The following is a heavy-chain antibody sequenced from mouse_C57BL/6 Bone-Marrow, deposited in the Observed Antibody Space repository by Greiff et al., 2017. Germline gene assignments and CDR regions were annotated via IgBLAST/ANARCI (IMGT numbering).Heavy chain of an antibody. CDR1: GYTFTDYY. J-gene: IGHJ2*01. D-gene: IGHD1-1*01. CDR2: INPNNGGT. CDR3: ASGGFTTVGATWDFDY. Sequence: EVQLQQSGPELVKPGASVKISCKASGYTFTDYYMNWVKQSHGKSLEWIGDINPNNGGTSYNQKFKGKATLTVDKSSSTAYMELRSLTSEDSAVYYCASGGFTTVGATWDFDYWGQGTTLTVSS. V-gene: IGHV1-26*01.